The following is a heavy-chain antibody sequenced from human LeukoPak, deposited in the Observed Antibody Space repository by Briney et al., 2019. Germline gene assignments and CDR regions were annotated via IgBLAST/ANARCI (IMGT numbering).Heavy chain of an antibody. Sequence: PSETLSLTCAVYGGSFSGYYWSWIRQPPGKGLEWIGYIYYSGSTNYNPSLKSRVTISVDTSKNQFSLNLTSVTAADTAVYYCARARCSSSNCPAKGAFDIWGQGTMVTVSS. D-gene: IGHD2-2*01. CDR1: GGSFSGYY. V-gene: IGHV4-59*01. J-gene: IGHJ3*02. CDR2: IYYSGST. CDR3: ARARCSSSNCPAKGAFDI.